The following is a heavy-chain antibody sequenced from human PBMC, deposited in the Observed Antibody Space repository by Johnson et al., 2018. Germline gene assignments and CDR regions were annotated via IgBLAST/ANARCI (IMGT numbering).Heavy chain of an antibody. Sequence: VQLVESGGGLVQPGGSLRLSCAASGFTFSNFAMSWVRQTPGKGLEFVSAITATGIGTYYVDSVKGRFTIYRDNSKNTLYLQMNRLRAEDTAMYYCTKDHDCSGGSCYADYFQHWGQGTLVTVSS. CDR3: TKDHDCSGGSCYADYFQH. D-gene: IGHD2-15*01. CDR1: GFTFSNFA. J-gene: IGHJ1*01. V-gene: IGHV3-23*04. CDR2: ITATGIGT.